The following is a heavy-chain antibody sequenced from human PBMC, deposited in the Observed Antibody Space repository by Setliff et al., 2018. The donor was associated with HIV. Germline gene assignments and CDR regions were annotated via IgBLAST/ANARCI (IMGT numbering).Heavy chain of an antibody. J-gene: IGHJ1*01. CDR2: INPNSSDT. V-gene: IGHV1-2*02. CDR3: TKRTMPTGGFQH. D-gene: IGHD1-1*01. Sequence: GASVKVSCKASNYTLINYGVSWVRQAPGQGLEWMGWINPNSSDTNYAQKFQGRVTMTRDTSISTAYMELSSLKSDDTAVYYCTKRTMPTGGFQHWGQGTLVTVSS. CDR1: NYTLINYG.